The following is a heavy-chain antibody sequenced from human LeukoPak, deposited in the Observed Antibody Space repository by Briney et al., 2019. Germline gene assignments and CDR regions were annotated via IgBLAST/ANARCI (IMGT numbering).Heavy chain of an antibody. CDR2: IKQDESEK. J-gene: IGHJ4*02. CDR1: GFDFSSYQ. CDR3: ARGNDYGDYVGIYFDS. D-gene: IGHD4-17*01. Sequence: PGGSLRLSCAASGFDFSSYQMHWVRQAPGKGLEWVANIKQDESEKWYVDSVKGRFTISRDNAEKSLYLQINSLRAEDTAVYYCARGNDYGDYVGIYFDSWGQGTLVTVSS. V-gene: IGHV3-7*03.